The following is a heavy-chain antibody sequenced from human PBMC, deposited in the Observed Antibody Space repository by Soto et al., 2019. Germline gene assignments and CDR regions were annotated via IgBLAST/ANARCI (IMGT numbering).Heavy chain of an antibody. Sequence: SCNRCRYRLPYYSIRWGREIPGKGLEWMGRIDPSDSYTNYSPSFQGHVTISADKSISTAYLQWSSLKASDTAMYYCARLGSWLQNYEFDYWGHGLLVNV. V-gene: IGHV5-10-1*01. CDR2: IDPSDSYT. CDR1: RYRLPYYS. CDR3: ARLGSWLQNYEFDY. J-gene: IGHJ4*01. D-gene: IGHD1-26*01.